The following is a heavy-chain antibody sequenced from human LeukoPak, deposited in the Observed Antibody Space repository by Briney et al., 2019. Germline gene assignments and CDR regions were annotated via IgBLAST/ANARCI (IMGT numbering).Heavy chain of an antibody. CDR1: GGSTSSYY. CDR2: IYYSGST. CDR3: ARGRAGL. V-gene: IGHV4-59*01. Sequence: PSETLSLTCTVSGGSTSSYYWSWIRQPPGKGLEWIGYIYYSGSTNYNPSLKSRVTISVDTSKNQFSLKLSSVTAADTAVFNCARGRAGLWGRGALVTVSS. J-gene: IGHJ2*01.